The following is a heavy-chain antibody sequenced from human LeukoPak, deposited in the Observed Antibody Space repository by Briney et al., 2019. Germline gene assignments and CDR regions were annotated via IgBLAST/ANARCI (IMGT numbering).Heavy chain of an antibody. CDR3: TTDLGDYGDYVRC. Sequence: PGGSLRLSCATSGFTFSSYAMSWVRQAPGKGLEWVSSISGSGGNTYYADSVKGRFTISRDYSKNTLYLQMNSLKAEDTAVYYCTTDLGDYGDYVRCWGQGTLVTVSS. D-gene: IGHD4-17*01. J-gene: IGHJ4*02. V-gene: IGHV3-23*01. CDR2: ISGSGGNT. CDR1: GFTFSSYA.